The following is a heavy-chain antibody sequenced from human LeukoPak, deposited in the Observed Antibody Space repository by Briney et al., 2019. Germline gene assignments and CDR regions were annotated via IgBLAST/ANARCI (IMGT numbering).Heavy chain of an antibody. CDR2: MNPNSGNT. J-gene: IGHJ4*02. CDR1: GYTFTSYD. Sequence: EASVKVSCKASGYTFTSYDINWVRQATGQGLEWMGWMNPNSGNTGYAQKFQGRVTMTRNTSISTAYMELSSLRSEDTAVYYCARGRARYSSRLFDYWGQGTLVTVSS. D-gene: IGHD6-13*01. CDR3: ARGRARYSSRLFDY. V-gene: IGHV1-8*01.